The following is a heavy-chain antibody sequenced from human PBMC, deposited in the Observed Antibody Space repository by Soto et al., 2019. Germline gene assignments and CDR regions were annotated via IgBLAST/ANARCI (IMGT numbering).Heavy chain of an antibody. V-gene: IGHV4-28*01. CDR2: IYYSGST. Sequence: QVQLQESGPGLVKPSDTLSLTCTVSNYSISSSDWWGWIRQPPGKGLEWIGYIYYSGSTAYNLSLRSRVTMSVDTSKNQFSLKLRSVTAVDTAVYYCARRRGYGPNEGHFDYWGQGTLVTVSS. CDR1: NYSISSSDW. CDR3: ARRRGYGPNEGHFDY. J-gene: IGHJ4*02. D-gene: IGHD5-12*01.